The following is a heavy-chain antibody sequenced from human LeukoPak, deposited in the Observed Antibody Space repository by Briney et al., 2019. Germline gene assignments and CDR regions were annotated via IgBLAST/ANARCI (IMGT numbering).Heavy chain of an antibody. Sequence: GGSLRLSCAASGFTFSSYGMSWVRQAPGKGLEWVSAISGSGGSTYYADSVKGRFTISRDNSKNTLYLQMNSLRAEDTAVYYCARGPASYYYYYMDVWGNGTTVTVSS. CDR3: ARGPASYYYYYMDV. CDR1: GFTFSSYG. CDR2: ISGSGGST. J-gene: IGHJ6*03. V-gene: IGHV3-23*01.